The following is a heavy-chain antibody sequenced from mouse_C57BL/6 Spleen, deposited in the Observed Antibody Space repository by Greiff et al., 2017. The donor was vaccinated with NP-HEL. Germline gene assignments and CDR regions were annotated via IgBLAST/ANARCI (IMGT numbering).Heavy chain of an antibody. CDR2: IDPSDSYT. CDR1: GYTFTSYW. V-gene: IGHV1-69*01. D-gene: IGHD2-5*01. CDR3: ARERVTASYYFDY. Sequence: QVQLQQPGAELVMPGASVKLSCKASGYTFTSYWMHWVKQRPGQGLEWIGEIDPSDSYTNYNQKFKGKSTLTVDKSSSTAYMQLSSLTSEDSAVYYCARERVTASYYFDYWGQGTTLTVSS. J-gene: IGHJ2*01.